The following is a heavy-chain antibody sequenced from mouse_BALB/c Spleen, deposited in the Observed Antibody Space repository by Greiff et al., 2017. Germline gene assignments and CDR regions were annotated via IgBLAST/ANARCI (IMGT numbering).Heavy chain of an antibody. J-gene: IGHJ3*01. CDR1: GFSLTSYD. CDR2: IWTGGGT. V-gene: IGHV2-9-2*01. Sequence: VQLQQSGPGLVAPSQSLSITCTVSGFSLTSYDISWIRQPPGKGLEWLGVIWTGGGTNYNSAFMSRLSISKDNSKSQVFLKMNSLQTDDTAIYYCVREGDSEGWFAYWGQGTLVTVSA. CDR3: VREGDSEGWFAY.